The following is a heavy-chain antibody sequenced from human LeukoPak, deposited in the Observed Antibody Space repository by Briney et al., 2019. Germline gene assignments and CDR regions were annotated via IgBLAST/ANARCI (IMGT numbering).Heavy chain of an antibody. D-gene: IGHD2/OR15-2a*01. Sequence: GGSLRLSCAASGFTFSSYAMSWVRQAPGKGLEWVSAISGSGGSTYYADSVKGRFTISRDNSKNTLYLQMNSLRTEDTAVYYCAKNRSVRVSGFFDYWGQGTLVTVSS. CDR3: AKNRSVRVSGFFDY. V-gene: IGHV3-23*01. CDR1: GFTFSSYA. CDR2: ISGSGGST. J-gene: IGHJ4*02.